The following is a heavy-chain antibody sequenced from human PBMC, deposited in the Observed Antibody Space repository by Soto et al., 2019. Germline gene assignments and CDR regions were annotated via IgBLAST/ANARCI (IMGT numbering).Heavy chain of an antibody. CDR3: ARGGNWNYGGDGFFDP. D-gene: IGHD1-7*01. Sequence: QVQLVQSGAEVKKPGSSVKVSCKASGGTFSSYAISWVRPAPGQGLEWMGGTIPIFGTANYAQKFQGRVTITADESTSTAYMELSSLRSEDTAVYYCARGGNWNYGGDGFFDPWGQGTLVTVSS. CDR1: GGTFSSYA. CDR2: TIPIFGTA. J-gene: IGHJ5*02. V-gene: IGHV1-69*01.